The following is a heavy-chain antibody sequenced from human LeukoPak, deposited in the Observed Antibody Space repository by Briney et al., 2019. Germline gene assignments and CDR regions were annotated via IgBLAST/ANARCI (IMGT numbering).Heavy chain of an antibody. CDR3: AVFCAGGTCPDY. CDR1: GAPLTSYY. V-gene: IGHV4-59*01. CDR2: IHYSGGP. J-gene: IGHJ4*02. D-gene: IGHD2-8*02. Sequence: SETLSLTCTVSGAPLTSYYWTWVRQPPGKGLEWIGNIHYSGGPVYNLSLKSRLTTSLDMSKNQVSLKLSSVTAADTAVYYCAVFCAGGTCPDYWGQGTLVTVSS.